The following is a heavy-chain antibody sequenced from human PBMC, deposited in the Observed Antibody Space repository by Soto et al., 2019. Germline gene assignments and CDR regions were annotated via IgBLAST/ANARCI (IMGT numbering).Heavy chain of an antibody. V-gene: IGHV3-21*01. CDR3: TSDASRHSSARRRFAP. D-gene: IGHD6-13*01. J-gene: IGHJ5*02. Sequence: GGSLRLSCAASGFTFRSFTMNWVRQAPGKGLEWVSTISSNSAYIYYTDALRGRFTISRDNAKNSLHLQMNSLRAEDTAVYYCTSDASRHSSARRRFAPWGPGTLVTVSS. CDR2: ISSNSAYI. CDR1: GFTFRSFT.